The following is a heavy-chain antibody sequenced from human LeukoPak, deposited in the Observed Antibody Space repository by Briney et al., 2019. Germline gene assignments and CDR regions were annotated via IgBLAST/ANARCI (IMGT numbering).Heavy chain of an antibody. Sequence: GSLRLSCAASGLTFSSYSMNWVRQAPGKGLEWVSSIGGSRSYIYYADSVKGRFTISRDNAKNSLYLQMNSLRAEDTAVYYCATRVGATDLDYWGQGTLVTVSS. D-gene: IGHD1-26*01. V-gene: IGHV3-21*01. CDR2: IGGSRSYI. J-gene: IGHJ4*02. CDR3: ATRVGATDLDY. CDR1: GLTFSSYS.